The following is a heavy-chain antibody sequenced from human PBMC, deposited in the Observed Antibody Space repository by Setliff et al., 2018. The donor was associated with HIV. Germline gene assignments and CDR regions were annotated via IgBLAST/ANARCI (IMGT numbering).Heavy chain of an antibody. CDR3: ARDRGSGSWFDF. D-gene: IGHD1-26*01. V-gene: IGHV4-59*11. CDR2: IYYNGST. J-gene: IGHJ4*02. CDR1: GGSIRSHY. Sequence: SETLSLTCTVSGGSIRSHYWSWIRQSPGKGLEYIGYIYYNGSTNYNPSLQSRVTISVETSKNQFSLKLSSVTAADTAVYYCARDRGSGSWFDFWGQGTLVTVSS.